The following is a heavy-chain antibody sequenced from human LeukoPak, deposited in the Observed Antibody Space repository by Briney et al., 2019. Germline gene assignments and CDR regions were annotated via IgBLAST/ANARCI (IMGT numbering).Heavy chain of an antibody. V-gene: IGHV3-23*01. CDR1: GFTFSSYA. Sequence: GGSLRLSCAASGFTFSSYAMSWVRQAPGKGLEWVSAISGSGGSTYYADSVKGRFTISRDNSKNTLYLRMNSLRAEDTAVYYCAKVLITMVRGVVDAFDIWGQGTMVTVSS. CDR2: ISGSGGST. D-gene: IGHD3-10*01. J-gene: IGHJ3*02. CDR3: AKVLITMVRGVVDAFDI.